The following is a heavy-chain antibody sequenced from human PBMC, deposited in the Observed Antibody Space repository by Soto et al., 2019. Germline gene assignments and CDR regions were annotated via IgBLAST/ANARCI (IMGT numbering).Heavy chain of an antibody. J-gene: IGHJ4*02. D-gene: IGHD4-17*01. Sequence: SETLSLTCAVSGGSISSGGYSWSWIRQPPGKGLEWIGYIYHSGSTYYNPSLKSRVTISVDRSKNTVYLQMNSLRLEDTAVYYCARGPSYSDSYFDHWGQGTLVTVSS. CDR2: IYHSGST. V-gene: IGHV4-30-2*01. CDR1: GGSISSGGYS. CDR3: ARGPSYSDSYFDH.